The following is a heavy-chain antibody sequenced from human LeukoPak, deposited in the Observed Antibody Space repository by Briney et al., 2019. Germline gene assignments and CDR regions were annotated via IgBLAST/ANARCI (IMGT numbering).Heavy chain of an antibody. CDR3: ARDAYSVYHYYFDF. CDR2: IYYSGST. V-gene: IGHV4-59*01. D-gene: IGHD5/OR15-5a*01. Sequence: PSETLSLTCTVSGGSISSNYLSWIRQPPGKGLEWIGYIYYSGSTDYNPSLKSRVTISVDTSKNQFSLVLSSVTAADTAVYYCARDAYSVYHYYFDFWGQGTLVTVSS. CDR1: GGSISSNY. J-gene: IGHJ4*02.